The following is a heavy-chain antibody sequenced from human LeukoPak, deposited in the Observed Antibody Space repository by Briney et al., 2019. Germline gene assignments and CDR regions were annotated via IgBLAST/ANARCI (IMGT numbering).Heavy chain of an antibody. CDR3: ARRSNWQGDWFDP. D-gene: IGHD1-1*01. V-gene: IGHV4-39*02. CDR2: IFYSGSS. CDR1: GGSISSSTYY. J-gene: IGHJ5*02. Sequence: SETLSLTCTVSGGSISSSTYYWGWIRQPPGKGLEWIANIFYSGSSYHNPSLKSRVTISVDTSKNHFSLKLRSVTAADTAVYYCARRSNWQGDWFDPWGQGTLVTVSS.